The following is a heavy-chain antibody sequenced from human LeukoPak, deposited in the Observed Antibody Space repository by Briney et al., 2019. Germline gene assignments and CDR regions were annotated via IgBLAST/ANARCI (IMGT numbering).Heavy chain of an antibody. CDR2: IYYSGST. CDR3: AGGTDDYSPKDPNDYSNDGQRDYYYYYYMDV. V-gene: IGHV4-59*01. Sequence: SETLSLTCTVSGGSISSYYWSWIRQPPGKGLEWIGYIYYSGSTNYNPSLKSRVTISVDTSKNQFSLKLSSVTAADTAVYYCAGGTDDYSPKDPNDYSNDGQRDYYYYYYMDVWGKGTTVTVSS. D-gene: IGHD4-11*01. CDR1: GGSISSYY. J-gene: IGHJ6*03.